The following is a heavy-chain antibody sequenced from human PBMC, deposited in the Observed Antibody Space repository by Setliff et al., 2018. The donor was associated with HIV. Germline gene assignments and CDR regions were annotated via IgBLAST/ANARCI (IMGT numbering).Heavy chain of an antibody. J-gene: IGHJ6*03. CDR1: GYFFLSSW. CDR3: TKHPLRPGIAGYFYYIDA. D-gene: IGHD2-21*01. CDR2: IYPGDSET. V-gene: IGHV5-51*01. Sequence: GESLTISCQGSGYFFLSSWIGWVRQVPGKGLEWVAIIYPGDSETRYSPSFEGQVTVSADKSITTAYLQWSSLRASDTATYYCTKHPLRPGIAGYFYYIDAWGTGTTVTVSS.